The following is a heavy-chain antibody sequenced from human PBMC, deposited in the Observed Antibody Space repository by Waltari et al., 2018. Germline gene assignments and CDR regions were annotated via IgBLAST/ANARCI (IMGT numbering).Heavy chain of an antibody. J-gene: IGHJ5*02. D-gene: IGHD1-1*01. CDR3: AREGEPTTKVEWFDP. Sequence: QVQLQASGPGLVKPSQTLSLTCPVSCGSIPRADSYWSWIRQHPGKGLEWVGYIFYSGTAYYNPALKNRVTISVDTSKNEFSLRLNSVTAADTAVYYCAREGEPTTKVEWFDPWGQGTLVTVSS. CDR2: IFYSGTA. CDR1: CGSIPRADSY. V-gene: IGHV4-31*03.